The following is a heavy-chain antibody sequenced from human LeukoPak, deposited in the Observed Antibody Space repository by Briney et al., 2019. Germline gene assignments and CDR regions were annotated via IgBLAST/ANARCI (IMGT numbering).Heavy chain of an antibody. Sequence: SETLSLTCTVSGGSISSYSWSWIWQPPGKGLEWIGSIYYSGSTNYNPSLKSRVTMSVDTSKNQFSLKLSSVTAADTAVYYCARHGGESIVAMILHAFDIWGQGTMVTVSS. D-gene: IGHD5-12*01. V-gene: IGHV4-59*08. CDR3: ARHGGESIVAMILHAFDI. CDR1: GGSISSYS. J-gene: IGHJ3*02. CDR2: IYYSGST.